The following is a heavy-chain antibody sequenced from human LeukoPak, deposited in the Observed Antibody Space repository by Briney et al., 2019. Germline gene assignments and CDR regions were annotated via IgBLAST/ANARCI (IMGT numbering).Heavy chain of an antibody. Sequence: ASVKVSCKASGYTFTSYDINWVRQATGKGLEWMGWMNPNSGNTGYAQKFQGRVTITRNTSISTAYMELSSLRSEDTAVYYCARLWWELPNYYYYYMDVWGKGTTVTVSS. CDR1: GYTFTSYD. J-gene: IGHJ6*03. D-gene: IGHD1-26*01. CDR3: ARLWWELPNYYYYYMDV. CDR2: MNPNSGNT. V-gene: IGHV1-8*03.